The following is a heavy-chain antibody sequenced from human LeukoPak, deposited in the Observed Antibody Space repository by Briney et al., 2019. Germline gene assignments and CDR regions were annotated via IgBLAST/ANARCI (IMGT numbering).Heavy chain of an antibody. Sequence: GESLKISRKGSGYSFTSYWIGWVRQMPGKGLEWVVIIYPGDSYTRYSPSFQGQFTISADKSISIADLPWSSLKASDPAMYDCARHVDCSGGSCYFSQWYYYMDVWGKGTTVTVSS. D-gene: IGHD2-15*01. J-gene: IGHJ6*03. V-gene: IGHV5-51*01. CDR1: GYSFTSYW. CDR2: IYPGDSYT. CDR3: ARHVDCSGGSCYFSQWYYYMDV.